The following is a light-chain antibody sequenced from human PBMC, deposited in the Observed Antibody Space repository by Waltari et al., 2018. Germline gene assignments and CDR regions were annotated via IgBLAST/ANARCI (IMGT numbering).Light chain of an antibody. CDR2: PAS. V-gene: IGKV1-5*03. CDR3: QQYYSYCS. Sequence: DIQMTQSPSTLSTSVGDRVTISCRASQDIGTWLAWYQQKPGKAPKLLSYPASTLDSGVPSRFSGSGSGTEFTLTISSLQPDDFATYYCQQYYSYCSFAGGTKVEL. CDR1: QDIGTW. J-gene: IGKJ4*01.